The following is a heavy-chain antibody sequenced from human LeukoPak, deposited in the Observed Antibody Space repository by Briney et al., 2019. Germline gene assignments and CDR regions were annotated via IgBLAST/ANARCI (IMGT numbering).Heavy chain of an antibody. V-gene: IGHV3-20*04. D-gene: IGHD1-7*01. J-gene: IGHJ4*02. Sequence: GGSLRLSCAASGFTFDDYGMSWVRQAPGKGLEWVSGINWNGGSTGYADSVKGRFTISRDNSKNTLYLQMNSLRAEDTAVYYCARDLTGTTNYWGQGTLVTVSS. CDR2: INWNGGST. CDR1: GFTFDDYG. CDR3: ARDLTGTTNY.